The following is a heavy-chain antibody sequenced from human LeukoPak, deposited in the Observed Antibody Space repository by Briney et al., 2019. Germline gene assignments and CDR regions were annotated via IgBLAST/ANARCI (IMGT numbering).Heavy chain of an antibody. J-gene: IGHJ5*02. CDR1: GYTFTGYY. V-gene: IGHV1-2*02. Sequence: ASVKVSCKASGYTFTGYYLHWVRQAPGQGLEWMGWINSNSGGTNYAQKFQGRVIMTRDTSISTAYMELSRLRSDDTAVYYCARAWVPPDSDWFDLWGKGTLVRVSS. CDR2: INSNSGGT. CDR3: ARAWVPPDSDWFDL. D-gene: IGHD2-2*01.